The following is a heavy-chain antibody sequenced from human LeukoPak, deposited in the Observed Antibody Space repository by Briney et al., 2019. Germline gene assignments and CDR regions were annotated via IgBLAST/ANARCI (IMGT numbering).Heavy chain of an antibody. CDR1: GFTFSSYS. D-gene: IGHD6-13*01. CDR2: ISSSSSYI. Sequence: GRSLRLSCAASGFTFSSYSMNWVRQAPGKGLEWVSSISSSSSYIYYADSVKGRFTISRDNAKNSLYLQMNSLRAEDTAVYYCARDGIAAAGTNYYYYMDVWGKGTTVTVSS. V-gene: IGHV3-21*01. CDR3: ARDGIAAAGTNYYYYMDV. J-gene: IGHJ6*03.